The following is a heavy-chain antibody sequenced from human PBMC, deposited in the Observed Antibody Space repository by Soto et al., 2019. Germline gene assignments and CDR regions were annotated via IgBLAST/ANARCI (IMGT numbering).Heavy chain of an antibody. J-gene: IGHJ3*02. V-gene: IGHV3-23*01. CDR3: AKDSSGQWLTAFDI. CDR2: ISGSGAST. CDR1: GFTFSSYA. Sequence: GGSLRLSCAASGFTFSSYAMSWIRQAPGKGLEWVSAISGSGASTYYADSVKGRFTISRDNSKNTLYLQMNSLGAEDTAVYYCAKDSSGQWLTAFDIWGQGTMVTVSS. D-gene: IGHD6-19*01.